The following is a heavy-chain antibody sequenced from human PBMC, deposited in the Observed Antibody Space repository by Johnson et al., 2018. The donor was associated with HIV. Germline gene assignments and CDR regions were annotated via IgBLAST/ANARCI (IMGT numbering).Heavy chain of an antibody. CDR3: ARDILRFDAFDI. J-gene: IGHJ3*02. CDR2: ISYDGSNK. Sequence: QVQLVESGGGVVQPGRSLRLSCAASGFTFSSYAMHWVRQAPGKGLEWVAVISYDGSNKYYADSVKGRFTISRDNSKNTLYLQMNSLRAEDTAVYYCARDILRFDAFDIWGQGTMVTVSS. D-gene: IGHD3-16*01. CDR1: GFTFSSYA. V-gene: IGHV3-30-3*01.